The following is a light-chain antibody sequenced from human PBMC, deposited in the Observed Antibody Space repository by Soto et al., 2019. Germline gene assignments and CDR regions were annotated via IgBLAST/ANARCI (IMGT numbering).Light chain of an antibody. CDR1: SSNIGNNY. CDR3: GTWDSSLSASYV. CDR2: DNN. Sequence: QSFLTQPPSVSAAPGRKVTIACSGSSSNIGNNYVSWYQQLPGTAPKLLIYDNNKRPSGIPDRFSGSKSGTSATLGITGLQTGDEADYYCGTWDSSLSASYVFGTGTKVTVL. V-gene: IGLV1-51*01. J-gene: IGLJ1*01.